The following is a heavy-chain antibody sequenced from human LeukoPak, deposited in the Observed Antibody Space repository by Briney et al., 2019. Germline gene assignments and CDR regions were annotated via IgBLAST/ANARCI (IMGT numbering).Heavy chain of an antibody. D-gene: IGHD6-19*01. J-gene: IGHJ3*02. CDR3: ASPRQRLVRAPDDFDI. CDR2: INHSGST. V-gene: IGHV4-34*01. CDR1: GGSFSDYY. Sequence: SETLSLTCAVYGGSFSDYYWSWIRQPPGKGLEWIGEINHSGSTNYNPSLKSRVTISVDTSKNQLYLKLSSVTAADTAVYYCASPRQRLVRAPDDFDIWGQGTMVTVSS.